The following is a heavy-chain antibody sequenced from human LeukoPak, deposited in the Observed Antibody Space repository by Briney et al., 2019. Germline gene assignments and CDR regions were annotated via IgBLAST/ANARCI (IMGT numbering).Heavy chain of an antibody. V-gene: IGHV3-23*01. CDR1: GFTFSNYA. D-gene: IGHD3-3*01. J-gene: IGHJ4*02. CDR3: VRHDFWSGFKGGDY. CDR2: ISGSGDST. Sequence: GGSLRLSCAASGFTFSNYAMRWVRQAPGKGLEWVSGISGSGDSTYYADSVKGRFTISRDNSKNTLYLQMNSLRAEDTAVYYCVRHDFWSGFKGGDYWGQGTLVTVSS.